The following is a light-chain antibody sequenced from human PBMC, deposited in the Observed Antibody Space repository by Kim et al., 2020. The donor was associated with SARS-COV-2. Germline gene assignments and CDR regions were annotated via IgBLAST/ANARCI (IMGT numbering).Light chain of an antibody. J-gene: IGKJ5*01. V-gene: IGKV1-39*01. Sequence: ASLGDRVTITCRTSRSVSNYLNWYQVKPGKAPTLLIYDLYALQSGVPSRFSGGGSGTAFTLTISSLQPEDFGTYYCHQTYRSPHTFGQGTRLEIK. CDR2: DLY. CDR1: RSVSNY. CDR3: HQTYRSPHT.